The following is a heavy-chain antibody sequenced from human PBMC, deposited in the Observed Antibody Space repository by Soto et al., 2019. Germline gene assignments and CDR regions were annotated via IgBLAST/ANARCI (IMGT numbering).Heavy chain of an antibody. D-gene: IGHD3-10*01. CDR3: AGMFWFGDLFFDY. CDR1: DDSITSGAYY. V-gene: IGHV4-39*01. CDR2: IQYRGST. J-gene: IGHJ4*02. Sequence: HLQLQESGPGLVKPSETLSLTCTVSDDSITSGAYYWGLIRQPPGKGLEWIGTIQYRGSTYYNPSLMSRVTMSLATSKIEYSLRLSSVAAADTAVYFSAGMFWFGDLFFDYWGPGTLVTVSS.